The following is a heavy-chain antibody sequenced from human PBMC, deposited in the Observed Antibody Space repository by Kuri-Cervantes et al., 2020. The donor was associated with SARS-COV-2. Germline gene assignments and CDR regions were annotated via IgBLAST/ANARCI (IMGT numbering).Heavy chain of an antibody. D-gene: IGHD3-3*01. Sequence: ASVKVSCKASGYTFTSYGISWVRQAPGQGLEWMGWISAYNGNTNYAQKLQGRVTMTTDTSTSTAYMELRSLRSDDTAVYYCARGRDYDFWSGYPLVLYAFDIWGQGTMVTVSS. J-gene: IGHJ3*02. CDR1: GYTFTSYG. CDR2: ISAYNGNT. CDR3: ARGRDYDFWSGYPLVLYAFDI. V-gene: IGHV1-18*01.